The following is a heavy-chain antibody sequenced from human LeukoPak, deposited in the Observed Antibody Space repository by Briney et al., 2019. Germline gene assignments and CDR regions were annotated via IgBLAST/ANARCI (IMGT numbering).Heavy chain of an antibody. V-gene: IGHV1-69*05. D-gene: IGHD3-10*01. CDR3: ARDFATMVRGEGPNYYYYYYMDV. CDR2: IIPIFGTA. J-gene: IGHJ6*03. Sequence: GASVKVSCKASGGTFSSYAISWVRQAPGQGLEWMGGIIPIFGTANYAQKFQGRVTITRDTSASTAYMELSSLRSDDTAVYYCARDFATMVRGEGPNYYYYYYMDVWGKGTTVTISS. CDR1: GGTFSSYA.